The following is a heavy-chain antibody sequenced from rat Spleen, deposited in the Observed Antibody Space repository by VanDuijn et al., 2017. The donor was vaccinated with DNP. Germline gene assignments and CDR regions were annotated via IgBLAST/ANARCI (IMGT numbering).Heavy chain of an antibody. Sequence: VQLKESGPGLVQPSQTLSLTCTVSGFSLTNYGVSWVRQPPGKGLEWIAAISSGGTTFYNSPLKSRLSISRDTSKNQVFLKMNSLQTEDTAIYFCTRDMTYWGQGVMVTVSS. V-gene: IGHV2S12*01. CDR2: ISSGGTT. J-gene: IGHJ2*01. CDR1: GFSLTNYG. CDR3: TRDMTY. D-gene: IGHD1-7*01.